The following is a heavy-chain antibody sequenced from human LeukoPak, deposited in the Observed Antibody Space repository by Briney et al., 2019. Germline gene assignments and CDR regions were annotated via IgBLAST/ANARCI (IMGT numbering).Heavy chain of an antibody. CDR2: IYYSGST. Sequence: SQTLSLTCTVSGGSISSGDYYWSWIRQPPGKGLEWIGYIYYSGSTYYTPSLKSRVTISVDTSKNQFSLKLSSVTAADTAVYYCARAIAAAGTRFDPWGQGTLVTVSS. J-gene: IGHJ5*02. D-gene: IGHD6-13*01. V-gene: IGHV4-30-4*08. CDR1: GGSISSGDYY. CDR3: ARAIAAAGTRFDP.